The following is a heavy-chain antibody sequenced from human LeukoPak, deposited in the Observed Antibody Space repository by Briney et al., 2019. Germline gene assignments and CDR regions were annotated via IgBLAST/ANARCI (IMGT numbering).Heavy chain of an antibody. CDR2: INPNSGGT. J-gene: IGHJ2*01. CDR3: ARTDARYFDL. D-gene: IGHD3-9*01. Sequence: ASVKVSCKASGYTFTGYYMHWVRQAPGQGLEWMGWINPNSGGTNYAQKFQGRVTMTRDTSISTAYMELSRLRPDDTAVCYCARTDARYFDLWGRGSLVTVSS. CDR1: GYTFTGYY. V-gene: IGHV1-2*02.